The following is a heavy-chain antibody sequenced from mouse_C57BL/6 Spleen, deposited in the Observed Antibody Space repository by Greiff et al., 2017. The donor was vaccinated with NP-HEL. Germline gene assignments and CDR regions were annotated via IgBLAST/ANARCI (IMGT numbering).Heavy chain of an antibody. CDR2: IYPGDGDT. CDR1: GYAISSYW. CDR3: ARRDYGYDGFAY. D-gene: IGHD2-2*01. V-gene: IGHV1-80*01. Sequence: QVQLKESGAELVKPGASVKISCKASGYAISSYWMNWVKQRPGKGLEWIGQIYPGDGDTNYNGKFKGKATLTADKSSSTAYMQLSSLTSEDSAVYFCARRDYGYDGFAYWGQGTLVTVSA. J-gene: IGHJ3*01.